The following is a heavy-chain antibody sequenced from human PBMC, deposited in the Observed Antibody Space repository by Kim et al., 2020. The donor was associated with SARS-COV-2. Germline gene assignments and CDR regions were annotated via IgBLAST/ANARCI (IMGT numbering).Heavy chain of an antibody. Sequence: SETLSLTCTVSGGSISSYYWSWIRQPPGKGLEWIGYIYYSGSTNYNPSLKSRVTISVDTSKNQFSLKLSSVTAADTAVYYCATSRQGGVDYWGQGTLVTVSS. D-gene: IGHD3-16*01. CDR3: ATSRQGGVDY. CDR1: GGSISSYY. V-gene: IGHV4-59*13. CDR2: IYYSGST. J-gene: IGHJ4*02.